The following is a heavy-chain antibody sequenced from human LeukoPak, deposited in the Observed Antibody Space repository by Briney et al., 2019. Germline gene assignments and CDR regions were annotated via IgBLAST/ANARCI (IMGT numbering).Heavy chain of an antibody. CDR2: INAGNGNT. Sequence: ASVKVSFKASGYTFTSYAMHWVRQAPGQRLEWMGWINAGNGNTKYSQKFQGRVTITRDTSASTAYMELSSLRSEDTAVYYCARGVRSYCSGGSCYPAWYNWFDPWGQGTLVTVSS. D-gene: IGHD2-15*01. J-gene: IGHJ5*02. CDR1: GYTFTSYA. V-gene: IGHV1-3*01. CDR3: ARGVRSYCSGGSCYPAWYNWFDP.